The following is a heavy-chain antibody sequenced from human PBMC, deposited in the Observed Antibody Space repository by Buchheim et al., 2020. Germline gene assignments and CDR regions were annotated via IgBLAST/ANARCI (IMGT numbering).Heavy chain of an antibody. Sequence: EVQLVESGGGLVQPGGSLRLSCAASGFTFDNYWMTWVRQAPGKGLEWVATIKQDGSDKYYVDSVRGRFTISRDNTDNSLSVQLNSLGAEDTAVYYCVRYYGDYSLDYWGQGTL. CDR3: VRYYGDYSLDY. CDR2: IKQDGSDK. V-gene: IGHV3-7*01. D-gene: IGHD4-17*01. J-gene: IGHJ4*02. CDR1: GFTFDNYW.